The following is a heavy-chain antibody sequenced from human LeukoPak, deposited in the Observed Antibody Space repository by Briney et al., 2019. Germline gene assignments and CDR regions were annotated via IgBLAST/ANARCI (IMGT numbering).Heavy chain of an antibody. Sequence: GASVKVSCKASGYTFTSYDIHWVRQATGQGLEWMGWMNPNSGNTGYAHKFQGRFTMTRNTSINTAYMELNSLRSEDTAVYYCARAVGMMVVVPAAIAYYYYMDVWGKGTTVTVSS. D-gene: IGHD2-2*02. V-gene: IGHV1-8*01. J-gene: IGHJ6*03. CDR1: GYTFTSYD. CDR2: MNPNSGNT. CDR3: ARAVGMMVVVPAAIAYYYYMDV.